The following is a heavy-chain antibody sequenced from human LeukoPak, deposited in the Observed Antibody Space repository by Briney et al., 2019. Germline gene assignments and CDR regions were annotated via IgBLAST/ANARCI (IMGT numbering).Heavy chain of an antibody. J-gene: IGHJ6*03. Sequence: SETLSLTCTVSGGPIGSYYWSWIRQPPGKGLEWIGYIYYSGSTNYNPSLKSRVTISVDTSKNQFSLKLSSVTAAGTAVYYCARVKCGGDCYSGGYYYYMDVWGKGTTVTVSS. CDR2: IYYSGST. V-gene: IGHV4-59*01. CDR3: ARVKCGGDCYSGGYYYYMDV. D-gene: IGHD2-21*01. CDR1: GGPIGSYY.